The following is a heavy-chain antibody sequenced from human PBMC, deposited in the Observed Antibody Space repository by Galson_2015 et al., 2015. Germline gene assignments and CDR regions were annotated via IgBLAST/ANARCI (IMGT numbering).Heavy chain of an antibody. V-gene: IGHV3-53*01. D-gene: IGHD3-10*01. Sequence: SLRLSCAASGFTVSSNYMSWVRQAPGKGLEWVSVIYSGGTTYYADSVKGRFTISRDNSRNTLYLQMNSLGAEDTAVYYCARGALLWFGELLNFDYWGQGTLVTVSS. CDR1: GFTVSSNY. CDR3: ARGALLWFGELLNFDY. J-gene: IGHJ4*02. CDR2: IYSGGTT.